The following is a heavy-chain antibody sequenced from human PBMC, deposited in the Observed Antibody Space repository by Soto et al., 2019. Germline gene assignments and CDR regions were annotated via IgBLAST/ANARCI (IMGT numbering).Heavy chain of an antibody. CDR1: GFTCSTYW. Sequence: EVQLVESGGGLVQPGGSLRLSCAASGFTCSTYWMHWVRQAPGKGLVWVSRIYTDGSSTDYADSVKGRFTFSRDNTENTLYLQMNSLTAEDTAVYYCATEGYSGSMDVWGQGTTVTVSS. CDR3: ATEGYSGSMDV. D-gene: IGHD1-26*01. J-gene: IGHJ6*02. V-gene: IGHV3-74*01. CDR2: IYTDGSST.